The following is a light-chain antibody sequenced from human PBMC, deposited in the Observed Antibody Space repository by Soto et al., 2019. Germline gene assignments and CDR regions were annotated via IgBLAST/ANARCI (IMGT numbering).Light chain of an antibody. CDR1: QSVNYY. CDR3: QQRSNWPLT. J-gene: IGKJ4*01. V-gene: IGKV3-11*01. CDR2: DAS. Sequence: EIVLTQSPATLSLSPGERATLSCRASQSVNYYLAWYQRKPGQAPRLLIHDASNRATGVPARFSGSGSGTDFTHTISSLEPEDYAVYYCQQRSNWPLTFGGGTKVEI.